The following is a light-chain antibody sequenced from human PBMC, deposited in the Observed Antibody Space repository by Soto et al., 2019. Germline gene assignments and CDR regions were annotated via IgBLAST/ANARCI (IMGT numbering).Light chain of an antibody. Sequence: QSVLTQPASVSGSPGQSIPISCTGTSNDVGGYNYVSWYQQPPGKAPKLMIYDVSNRPSGVSNRFSGSKSGNTASLTISGLQAEDEADYYCSSYTSSSTQVFGTGTKATVL. J-gene: IGLJ1*01. V-gene: IGLV2-14*01. CDR1: SNDVGGYNY. CDR3: SSYTSSSTQV. CDR2: DVS.